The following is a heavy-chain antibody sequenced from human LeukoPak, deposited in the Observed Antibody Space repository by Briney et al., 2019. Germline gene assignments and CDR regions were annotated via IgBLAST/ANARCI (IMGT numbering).Heavy chain of an antibody. CDR3: ARDVGRSYDLDY. CDR2: IIPIFGIA. D-gene: IGHD3-16*01. Sequence: GASVKVSCKASGGTFSSYAISWVRQAPGQGLEWMGRIIPIFGIANYAQKFQGRVTITADKSTCTAYMELSSLRSDDTAVYYCARDVGRSYDLDYWGQGTLVTVSS. J-gene: IGHJ4*02. V-gene: IGHV1-69*04. CDR1: GGTFSSYA.